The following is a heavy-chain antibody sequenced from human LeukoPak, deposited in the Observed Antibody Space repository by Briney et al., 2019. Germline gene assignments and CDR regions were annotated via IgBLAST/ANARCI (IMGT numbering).Heavy chain of an antibody. V-gene: IGHV3-23*01. D-gene: IGHD1-26*01. J-gene: IGHJ6*02. Sequence: GGSLRLSCAASGFTFSSYATSWVRQAPGKGLEWVSAISGSGGNTYYADSVKGWFTISRDNPKNTLYLQMNSLRAEDTAVYHCAKDSSGSHPLRHYYGMDVWGQGTTVTVSS. CDR1: GFTFSSYA. CDR2: ISGSGGNT. CDR3: AKDSSGSHPLRHYYGMDV.